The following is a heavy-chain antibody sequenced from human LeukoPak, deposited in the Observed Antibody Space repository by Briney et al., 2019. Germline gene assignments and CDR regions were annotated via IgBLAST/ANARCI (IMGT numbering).Heavy chain of an antibody. CDR2: IIPIFGTA. CDR1: GGTFSSYA. J-gene: IGHJ5*02. V-gene: IGHV1-69*13. Sequence: SVKVSCKASGGTFSSYAISWVRQAPGQGLEWMGGIIPIFGTANYAQKFQGSVTITADESTSTAYMELSSLRSEDTAVYYCARGASDPVWFDPGGEGTLVTVSS. CDR3: ARGASDPVWFDP.